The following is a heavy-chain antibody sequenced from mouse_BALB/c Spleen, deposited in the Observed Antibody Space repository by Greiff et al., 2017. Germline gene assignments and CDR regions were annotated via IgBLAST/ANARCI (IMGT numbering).Heavy chain of an antibody. J-gene: IGHJ4*01. Sequence: EVKVVESGGGLVQPGGSLKLSCAASGFTFSSYGMSWVRQTPDKRLELVATINSNGGSTYYPDSVKGRFTISRDNAKNTLYLQMSSLKSEDTAMYYCAREYDCAMDYWGQGTSVTVSS. CDR2: INSNGGST. D-gene: IGHD2-4*01. CDR3: AREYDCAMDY. V-gene: IGHV5-6-3*01. CDR1: GFTFSSYG.